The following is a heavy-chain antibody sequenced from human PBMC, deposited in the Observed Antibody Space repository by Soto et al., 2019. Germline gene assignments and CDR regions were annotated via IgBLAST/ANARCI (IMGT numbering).Heavy chain of an antibody. Sequence: SETLSLTCAVYGGSFSGYYWSWIRQPPGKGLEWIGEINHSGSTNYNPSLKSRVTISVDTSKNQFSLKLSSVTAADTAVYYCARGFDTMVRGANKKDYYYYYMDVWGKGTTVTVSS. V-gene: IGHV4-34*01. CDR2: INHSGST. CDR3: ARGFDTMVRGANKKDYYYYYMDV. J-gene: IGHJ6*03. D-gene: IGHD3-10*01. CDR1: GGSFSGYY.